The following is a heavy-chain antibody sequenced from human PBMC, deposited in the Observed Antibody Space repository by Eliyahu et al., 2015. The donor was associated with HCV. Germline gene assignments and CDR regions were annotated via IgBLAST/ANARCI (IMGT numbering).Heavy chain of an antibody. CDR3: ARPYDYIWGSYRYTTVGAFDI. V-gene: IGHV7-4-1*02. CDR1: GYTFTTYA. J-gene: IGHJ3*02. CDR2: INTNTGNP. Sequence: QVQLVQSGSELKKPGASVKVSCKATGYTFTTYAMXWXRXAPGQGLEWMGWINTNTGNPTYAQGFTGRFVFSLETSVRTAYLQISSLKAEDTAMYYCARPYDYIWGSYRYTTVGAFDIWGQGTMVTVSS. D-gene: IGHD3-16*02.